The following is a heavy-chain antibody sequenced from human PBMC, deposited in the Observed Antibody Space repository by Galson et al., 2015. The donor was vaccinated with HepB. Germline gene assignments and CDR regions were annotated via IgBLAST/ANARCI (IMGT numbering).Heavy chain of an antibody. J-gene: IGHJ4*02. CDR2: IKSKASGGTI. CDR1: GLTFRDAW. V-gene: IGHV3-15*01. D-gene: IGHD6-19*01. Sequence: SLRLSCAASGLTFRDAWMSWVRQAPGKGLEFVGHIKSKASGGTIDYAAPVEGRFTISRDDSKNTLYLQMNSLKTEDTAVYYCATQKGVNTNGWYGGGLDYWGQGSLVTVSS. CDR3: ATQKGVNTNGWYGGGLDY.